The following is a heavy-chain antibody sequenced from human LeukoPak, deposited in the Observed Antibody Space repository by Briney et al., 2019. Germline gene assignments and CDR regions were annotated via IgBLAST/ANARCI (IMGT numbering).Heavy chain of an antibody. D-gene: IGHD6-6*01. CDR2: INPNSGGT. CDR3: AREYRGAARSNWFDP. Sequence: ASVKVSCKASGYTFTGYYMHWVRQAPGQGLEWMGWINPNSGGTNYAQKFQGRVTMTRDTSISTAYMELSRLRSDDTAVYYCAREYRGAARSNWFDPWGQGTLVTVSS. J-gene: IGHJ5*02. CDR1: GYTFTGYY. V-gene: IGHV1-2*02.